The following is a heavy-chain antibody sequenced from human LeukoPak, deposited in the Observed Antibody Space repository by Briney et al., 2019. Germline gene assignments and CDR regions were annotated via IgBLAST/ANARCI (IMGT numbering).Heavy chain of an antibody. CDR3: SRGISITMLVVVHSRDAFDI. D-gene: IGHD3-22*01. Sequence: GGSLRLSCAASGSTFSSYWMSWVRQAPGKGLEWVASIKQYGSEKYYVDSVKGRFTISRDNAKNSLYLQMNILRPDDTAVYYCSRGISITMLVVVHSRDAFDIWGQGTMVTVSS. CDR2: IKQYGSEK. J-gene: IGHJ3*02. CDR1: GSTFSSYW. V-gene: IGHV3-7*03.